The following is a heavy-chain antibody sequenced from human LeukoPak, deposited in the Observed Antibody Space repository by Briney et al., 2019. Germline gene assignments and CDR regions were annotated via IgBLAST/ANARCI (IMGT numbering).Heavy chain of an antibody. D-gene: IGHD2-2*02. Sequence: PSETLSLTCTVSGYSISSGYYWGWIRQPPGKGLEWIGSIYHSGSTYYNPSLKGRVTISVDTSKNQFSLKLSSVTAADTAVYYCARGGSPAAISFAFDIWGQGTMVTVSS. CDR2: IYHSGST. CDR3: ARGGSPAAISFAFDI. V-gene: IGHV4-38-2*02. CDR1: GYSISSGYY. J-gene: IGHJ3*02.